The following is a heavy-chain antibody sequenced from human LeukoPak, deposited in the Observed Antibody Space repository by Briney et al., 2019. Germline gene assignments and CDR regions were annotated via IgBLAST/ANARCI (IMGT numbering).Heavy chain of an antibody. CDR3: ARTATDCSGGSCYSGGIDF. CDR2: IGSSRSNI. CDR1: GFTLSSYT. J-gene: IGHJ4*02. V-gene: IGHV3-21*01. D-gene: IGHD2-15*01. Sequence: TGGSLRLSCAVSGFTLSSYTMTWVRQAPGKGLEWVSSIGSSRSNIYYADSVKGRFTISRDNSKNTLYLQMNSLRAEDTAVYYCARTATDCSGGSCYSGGIDFWGQGTLVTVSS.